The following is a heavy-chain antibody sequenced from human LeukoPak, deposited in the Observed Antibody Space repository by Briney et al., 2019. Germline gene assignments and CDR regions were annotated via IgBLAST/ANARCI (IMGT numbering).Heavy chain of an antibody. V-gene: IGHV3-23*01. CDR3: AKVQWGATTYYFDY. CDR1: GFTFNSYA. J-gene: IGHJ4*02. D-gene: IGHD1-26*01. Sequence: GGSLRLSCAASGFTFNSYAMNWVRQAPGKGLEWVSTISSSGNNTYYTDSVKGRFTISRDNSKNTLFLQMNSLRVDDTAVYYCAKVQWGATTYYFDYWGQGTLVTVSS. CDR2: ISSSGNNT.